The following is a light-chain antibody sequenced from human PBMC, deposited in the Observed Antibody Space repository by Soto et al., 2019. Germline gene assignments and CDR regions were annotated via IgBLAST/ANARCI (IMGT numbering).Light chain of an antibody. CDR3: TSYTTSSTLV. CDR1: SSDVGGYNY. CDR2: DVS. J-gene: IGLJ1*01. V-gene: IGLV2-14*01. Sequence: QSVLTQPASVSGSPGQSITISCTGTSSDVGGYNYVSWYQQYPGKAPKLMIYDVSNRPSGVSNRFSGSKSGNTASLTISGLQAEVEADYYCTSYTTSSTLVFGTGTKLTVL.